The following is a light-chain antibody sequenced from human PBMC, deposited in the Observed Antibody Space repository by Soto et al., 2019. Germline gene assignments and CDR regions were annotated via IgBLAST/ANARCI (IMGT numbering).Light chain of an antibody. J-gene: IGKJ4*01. Sequence: EIVLTQSPGTLSLSPGERATLSCRVSQSVSSSLAWYQQKPGQAPRLVIYGASSRATGIPDRFSGSGSGTDFTLTISRLEPEDFAVYYCQQYGSSPPLTFGGGTKVEIK. CDR2: GAS. V-gene: IGKV3-20*01. CDR3: QQYGSSPPLT. CDR1: QSVSSS.